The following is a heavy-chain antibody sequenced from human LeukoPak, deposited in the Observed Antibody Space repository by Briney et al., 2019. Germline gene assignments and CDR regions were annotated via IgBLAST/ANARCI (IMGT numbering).Heavy chain of an antibody. D-gene: IGHD6-19*01. CDR2: IYTSGST. CDR3: ARHGSRSGWYYFDY. V-gene: IGHV4-4*09. J-gene: IGHJ4*02. Sequence: SETLSRNCTVSGGSISSYYWSWIRQPPGKGLEWIGYIYTSGSTNYNPSLKSRVTISVDTSKNQFSLKLSSVTAADTAVYYCARHGSRSGWYYFDYWGQGTLVTVSS. CDR1: GGSISSYY.